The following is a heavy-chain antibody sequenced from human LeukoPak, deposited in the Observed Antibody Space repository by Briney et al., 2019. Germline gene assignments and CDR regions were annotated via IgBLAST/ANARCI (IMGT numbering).Heavy chain of an antibody. CDR2: ISAYSGNT. Sequence: ASVKVSCKASGHTFTSYGISWVRQAPGQGLEWMGWISAYSGNTNYAQKLQGRVTMTTDTSTSTAYMELRSLRSDDTAVYYCARDHPQPSYYYYYGMDVWGQGTTVTVSS. J-gene: IGHJ6*02. CDR1: GHTFTSYG. V-gene: IGHV1-18*01. CDR3: ARDHPQPSYYYYYGMDV.